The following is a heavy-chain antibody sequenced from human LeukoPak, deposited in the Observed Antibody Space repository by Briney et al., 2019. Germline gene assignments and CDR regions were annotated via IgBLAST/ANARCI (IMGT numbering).Heavy chain of an antibody. CDR3: AREGGYCSFTRCYHNWIDP. J-gene: IGHJ5*02. D-gene: IGHD2-2*01. CDR1: GFTVSSNY. V-gene: IGHV3-66*01. CDR2: IYSGGST. Sequence: GGSLRLSCAASGFTVSSNYMSWVRQAPGKGLEWVSVIYSGGSTYYADSVKGRFTISRDNAKNTLYLQMNSLRVEDTAVYYCAREGGYCSFTRCYHNWIDPWGQGTLVTVSS.